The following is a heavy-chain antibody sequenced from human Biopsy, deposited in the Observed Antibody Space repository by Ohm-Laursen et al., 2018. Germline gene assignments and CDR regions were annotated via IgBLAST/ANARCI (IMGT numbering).Heavy chain of an antibody. D-gene: IGHD5-12*01. Sequence: ASVKVSCKASGYTFTDYDINWVRQASGQGLEWVGWMTPKTGKTGYTQKLQGRLTMTRDTSTSTAYMELSSLRSEDTAIYYCARGGYDYDYWGQGTLVAVSS. CDR2: MTPKTGKT. CDR1: GYTFTDYD. J-gene: IGHJ4*02. V-gene: IGHV1-8*01. CDR3: ARGGYDYDY.